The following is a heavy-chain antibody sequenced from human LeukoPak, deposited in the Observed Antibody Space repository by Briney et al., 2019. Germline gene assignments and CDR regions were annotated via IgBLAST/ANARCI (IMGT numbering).Heavy chain of an antibody. CDR3: ARVYSSSWYTSEYSQH. V-gene: IGHV4-34*01. CDR2: INHSGST. CDR1: GGSFSGYY. D-gene: IGHD6-13*01. J-gene: IGHJ1*01. Sequence: PETLSLTCAVYGGSFSGYYWSWIRQPPGKGLEWIGEINHSGSTNYNPSLKSRVTISVDTSKNQFSLKLSSVTAADTAVYYCARVYSSSWYTSEYSQHWGQGTLVTVSS.